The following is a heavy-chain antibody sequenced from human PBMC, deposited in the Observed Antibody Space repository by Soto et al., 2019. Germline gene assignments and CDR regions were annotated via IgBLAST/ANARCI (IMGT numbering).Heavy chain of an antibody. CDR2: ISAYNGNT. CDR1: GYTFTSYG. CDR3: ARVGHQWLLPPQNWFDP. D-gene: IGHD6-19*01. V-gene: IGHV1-18*04. Sequence: GASVKVSCKASGYTFTSYGISRVRQAPGQGLEWMGWISAYNGNTNYAQKLQGRVTMTTDTSTSTAYMELRSLRSDDTAVYYCARVGHQWLLPPQNWFDPWGQGTLVTVSS. J-gene: IGHJ5*02.